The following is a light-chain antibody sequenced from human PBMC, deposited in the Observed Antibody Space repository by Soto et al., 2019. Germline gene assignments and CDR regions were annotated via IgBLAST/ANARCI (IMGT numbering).Light chain of an antibody. CDR3: SSCAGSNNLL. J-gene: IGLJ3*02. V-gene: IGLV2-8*01. Sequence: QSALTQPPSASGSPGQSVIISCTGTSSDVGACNYVSWYQQHPGKAPKLLLYEVTKRPSGVPDRFSGSKSGNTASLTVSGLQVEDGADYYGSSCAGSNNLLFGGGTKLTVL. CDR1: SSDVGACNY. CDR2: EVT.